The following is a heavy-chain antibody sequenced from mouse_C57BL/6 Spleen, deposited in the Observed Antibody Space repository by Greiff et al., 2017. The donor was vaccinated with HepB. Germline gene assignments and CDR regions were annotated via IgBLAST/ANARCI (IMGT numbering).Heavy chain of an antibody. V-gene: IGHV5-17*01. J-gene: IGHJ1*03. Sequence: EVQLVESGGGLVKPGGSLKLSCAASGFTFSDYGMHWVRQAPEKGLEWVAYISSGSSTIYYADTVKGRFTISRDNAKNTLFLQMTSLRSEDTAMYYCARIYYDYDEGYFDVWGTGTTVTVSS. CDR3: ARIYYDYDEGYFDV. D-gene: IGHD2-4*01. CDR2: ISSGSSTI. CDR1: GFTFSDYG.